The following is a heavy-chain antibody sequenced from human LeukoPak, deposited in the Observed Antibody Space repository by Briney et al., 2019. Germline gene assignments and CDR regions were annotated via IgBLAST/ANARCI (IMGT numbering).Heavy chain of an antibody. Sequence: PSETLSLTCTVSGGSISNYYWSWIRQPPGKGLEWIGNIYYSGSTNYNPSLKSRVTISVDTSKNQFSLKLSSVTAADTAVYYCARDFDSGWFDYWGQGTLVTVSS. CDR3: ARDFDSGWFDY. D-gene: IGHD1-26*01. J-gene: IGHJ5*01. CDR2: IYYSGST. CDR1: GGSISNYY. V-gene: IGHV4-59*01.